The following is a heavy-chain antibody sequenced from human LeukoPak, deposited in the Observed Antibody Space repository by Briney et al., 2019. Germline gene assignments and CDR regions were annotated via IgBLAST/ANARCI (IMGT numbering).Heavy chain of an antibody. D-gene: IGHD4/OR15-4a*01. CDR2: ISSSSSYI. J-gene: IGHJ2*01. CDR1: GFTFSSYS. Sequence: GGSLRPSCAASGFTFSSYSMNWVRQAPGKGLEWVSSISSSSSYIYYADSVKGRFTISRDNAKNSLYLQMNSLRAEDTAVYYCAREDDYGPVYFELRGRGTLVTVSS. CDR3: AREDDYGPVYFEL. V-gene: IGHV3-21*01.